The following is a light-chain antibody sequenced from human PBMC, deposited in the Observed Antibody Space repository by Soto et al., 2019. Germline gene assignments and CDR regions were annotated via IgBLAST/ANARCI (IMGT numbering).Light chain of an antibody. V-gene: IGKV3-20*01. Sequence: EIVLTQSPGTLSLCPGERATLSCRASQSVRSSYLAWYQQKPGQDPRLLIYGASSRATGIPDRFSGSGSGTDFTLTISRLEPEDFAVYYCQQYGSSPYTFGQGPKLEIK. J-gene: IGKJ2*01. CDR1: QSVRSSY. CDR3: QQYGSSPYT. CDR2: GAS.